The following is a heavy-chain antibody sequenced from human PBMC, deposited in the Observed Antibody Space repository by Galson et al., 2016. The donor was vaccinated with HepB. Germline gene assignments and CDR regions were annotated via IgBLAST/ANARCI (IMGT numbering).Heavy chain of an antibody. CDR3: ARVMHSGMEIYYMDV. Sequence: ETLSLTCTVSSGSISSDYWSWIRQPPGKGLEWIGYIYYSGSTNYNPSLKSRGTISVDTSKNQFSLKLSSVTAADTADYYCARVMHSGMEIYYMDVWGKGTTVTVSS. CDR2: IYYSGST. V-gene: IGHV4-59*01. D-gene: IGHD3-10*01. J-gene: IGHJ6*03. CDR1: SGSISSDY.